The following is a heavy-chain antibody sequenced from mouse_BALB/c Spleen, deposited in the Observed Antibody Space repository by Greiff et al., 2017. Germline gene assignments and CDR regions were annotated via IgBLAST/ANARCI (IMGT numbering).Heavy chain of an antibody. CDR2: IWSCGST. CDR1: GFSLTSYG. J-gene: IGHJ3*01. D-gene: IGHD2-10*01. Sequence: VQLQQSGPGLVAPSQSLSITCTVSGFSLTSYGVHWVRQSPGKGLEWLGVIWSCGSTDYNAAFISRLSISKDNSKSQVFFKMNSLQANDTAIYYCARNLDLLWFAYWGQGTLVTVAA. CDR3: ARNLDLLWFAY. V-gene: IGHV2-2*02.